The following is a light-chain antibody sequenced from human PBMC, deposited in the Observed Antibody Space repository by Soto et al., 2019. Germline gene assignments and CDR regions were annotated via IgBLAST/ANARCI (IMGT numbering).Light chain of an antibody. J-gene: IGKJ4*01. V-gene: IGKV1-39*01. CDR1: QSISTN. Sequence: DIQMTQSPSSLSASVGDRVTITCRASQSISTNLNWYQQKPGKAPKLLIYAASTLQSGVPSTFSGSGSGTDFTLTISSLQPEDFATYFCQQCYGTPLTFGGGTKWIS. CDR3: QQCYGTPLT. CDR2: AAS.